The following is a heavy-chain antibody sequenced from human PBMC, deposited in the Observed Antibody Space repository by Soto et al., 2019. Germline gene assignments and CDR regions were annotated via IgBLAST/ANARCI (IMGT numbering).Heavy chain of an antibody. J-gene: IGHJ5*02. Sequence: GGSLRLSCAASGFTFSSYAMSWVRQAPGKGLEWVSHISGTSVYIHYADSVKGRFTISRDNAKNSVYLQMDSLRVEDTAVYYCAREGALKPFSSWGQGALVTVSS. CDR1: GFTFSSYA. CDR2: ISGTSVYI. CDR3: AREGALKPFSS. V-gene: IGHV3-21*01.